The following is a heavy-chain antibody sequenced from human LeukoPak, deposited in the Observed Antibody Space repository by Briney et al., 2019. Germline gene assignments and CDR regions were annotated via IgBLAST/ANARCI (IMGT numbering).Heavy chain of an antibody. V-gene: IGHV3-23*01. CDR1: GFTFSNYA. J-gene: IGHJ4*02. D-gene: IGHD3-9*01. CDR3: ARGGLDWLLYSQFDY. Sequence: GGSLRLSCVASGFTFSNYAMIWVRQAPGKGLEWDSATSATGGSTYYADSVKGRFTISRDNSKKTLYLQMNSLTVEDTAVYYCARGGLDWLLYSQFDYWGQGTLVTASS. CDR2: TSATGGST.